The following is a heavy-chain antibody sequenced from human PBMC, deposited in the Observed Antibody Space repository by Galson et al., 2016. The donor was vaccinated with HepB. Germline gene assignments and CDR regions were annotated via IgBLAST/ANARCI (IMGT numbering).Heavy chain of an antibody. V-gene: IGHV3-23*01. D-gene: IGHD2-2*01. CDR1: EFTFSKYA. CDR3: ARGYPLFDY. CDR2: ISGSGGTT. J-gene: IGHJ4*02. Sequence: SLRLSCAASEFTFSKYAMSWVRQAPGKGLEWVSTISGSGGTTDYADSVKGRFTISRDNSKNTLYLQMNSPRAEDTAVYYCARGYPLFDYWGQGTLVTVSS.